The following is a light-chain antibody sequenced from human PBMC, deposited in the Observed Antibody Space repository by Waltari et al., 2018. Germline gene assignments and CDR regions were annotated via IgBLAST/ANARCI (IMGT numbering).Light chain of an antibody. Sequence: QSALTQPASVSGSPGQSITISCTGTSSDVGGYKHVSWYQQHPGKAPKLIIYDAIKRPSGISNRFSGSKSDYTASLTISGLQTEDEGDYYCSSKSTSSVVVFGGGTKLTVL. CDR1: SSDVGGYKH. J-gene: IGLJ2*01. CDR2: DAI. CDR3: SSKSTSSVVV. V-gene: IGLV2-14*03.